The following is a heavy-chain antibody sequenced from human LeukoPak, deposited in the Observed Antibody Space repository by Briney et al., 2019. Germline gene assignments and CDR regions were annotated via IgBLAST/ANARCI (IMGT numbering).Heavy chain of an antibody. D-gene: IGHD1-26*01. Sequence: GGSLRLSCAASGFTFSSYAMHWVRQAPGKGLEWVSGISWNSGSIGYADSVKGRFTISRDNAKNSLYLQMNSLRAEDTALYYCAKVGATGGAFDYWGQGTLVTVSS. J-gene: IGHJ4*02. V-gene: IGHV3-9*01. CDR3: AKVGATGGAFDY. CDR1: GFTFSSYA. CDR2: ISWNSGSI.